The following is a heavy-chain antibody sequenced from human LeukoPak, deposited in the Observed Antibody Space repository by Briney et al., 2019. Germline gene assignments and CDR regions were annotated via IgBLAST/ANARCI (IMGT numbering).Heavy chain of an antibody. Sequence: GGSLRLSCAASGFTFSSYGMHWVRQAPGKGLEWVAFIRYDGSNKYYADSVKGRFTISRDNSKNTLYLQMNSLRAEDTAVYYCAKSHAFLSYYFDYWGQGTLVTVSS. CDR3: AKSHAFLSYYFDY. J-gene: IGHJ4*02. V-gene: IGHV3-30*02. CDR2: IRYDGSNK. D-gene: IGHD2/OR15-2a*01. CDR1: GFTFSSYG.